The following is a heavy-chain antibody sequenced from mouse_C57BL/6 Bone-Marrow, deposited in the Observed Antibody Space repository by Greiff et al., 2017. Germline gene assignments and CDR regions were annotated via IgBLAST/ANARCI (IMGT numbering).Heavy chain of an antibody. CDR2: ICTGGGT. V-gene: IGHV2-9-1*01. J-gene: IGHJ3*01. Sequence: VKLMESGPGLVAPSQSLSITCTVSGFSLNRYAISWVRQPPGKGLEWLGVICTGGGTNYNSALKSRLRISKDNSNSQFFLKMNSLHTDDTARYYCARDDGYYDWVWCAYWGQGTLVTVSA. CDR3: ARDDGYYDWVWCAY. CDR1: GFSLNRYA. D-gene: IGHD2-3*01.